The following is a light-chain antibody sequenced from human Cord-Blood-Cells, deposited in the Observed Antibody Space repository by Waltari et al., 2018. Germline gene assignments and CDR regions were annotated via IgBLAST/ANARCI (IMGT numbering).Light chain of an antibody. V-gene: IGKV1-5*03. CDR2: KAS. CDR3: QQYNSYST. J-gene: IGKJ1*01. CDR1: QSISSW. Sequence: DIQMTQSPSTLSASVGDRVTITCRASQSISSWLAWYQQKPVKAPKLLIYKASSLESGVPSRFSGSGSVTEFTLTISSLQPDDFATYYCQQYNSYSTFGQGTKVEIK.